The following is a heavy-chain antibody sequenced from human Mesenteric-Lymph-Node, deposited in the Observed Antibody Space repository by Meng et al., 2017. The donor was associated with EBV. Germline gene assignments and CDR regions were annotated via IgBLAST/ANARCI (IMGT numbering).Heavy chain of an antibody. Sequence: QVPLDESGPGLVKRSAPLSLTFAVSGGSISSPNWWSWVRQPPGKGLEWIGEIFHSGTTDYSPSLKSRVTMSIDKSRNQFSLKLNSVTAADTAVYYCATVGGSFDFWIWGQGALVTVSS. CDR1: GGSISSPNW. D-gene: IGHD3-3*01. J-gene: IGHJ4*02. CDR3: ATVGGSFDFWI. V-gene: IGHV4-4*02. CDR2: IFHSGTT.